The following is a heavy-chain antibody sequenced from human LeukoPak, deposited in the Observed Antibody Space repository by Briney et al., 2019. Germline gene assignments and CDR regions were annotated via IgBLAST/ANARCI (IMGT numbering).Heavy chain of an antibody. CDR2: IKYDGTEK. J-gene: IGHJ5*01. V-gene: IGHV3-7*03. CDR1: EFTFSNYW. Sequence: GGSLRLSCTASEFTFSNYWMSWVRQAPGRGLEWVAYIKYDGTEKYYVDSVKGRLTISRDNAKNSLYLQMNSLRAEDTAVYYCAREPVRRRWFDSWGQGTLVTVSS. CDR3: AREPVRRRWFDS. D-gene: IGHD3-10*01.